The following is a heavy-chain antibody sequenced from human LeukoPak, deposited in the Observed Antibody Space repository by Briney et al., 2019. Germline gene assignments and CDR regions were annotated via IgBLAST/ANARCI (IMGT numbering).Heavy chain of an antibody. CDR1: GFTFGDYA. CDR2: IKSTTCGGTP. J-gene: IGHJ4*02. Sequence: KPGGSLRLSRTTSGFTFGDYAVTWVRQAPGKGLEWVGFIKSTTCGGTPEYAASVKGRFTISRDDSESIAYLQMNSLKTEDTAVYYCSRDQTPYYWGQGTLVTVSS. V-gene: IGHV3-49*04. CDR3: SRDQTPYY.